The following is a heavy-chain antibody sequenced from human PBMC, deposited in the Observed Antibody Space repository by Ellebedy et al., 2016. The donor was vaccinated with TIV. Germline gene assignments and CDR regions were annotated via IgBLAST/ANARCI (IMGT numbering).Heavy chain of an antibody. CDR1: GFTFTNYA. D-gene: IGHD5-18*01. CDR2: LTWNSDTI. J-gene: IGHJ4*02. Sequence: SLKISCAASGFTFTNYAMHWVRQAPGKGLEWVSGLTWNSDTIDYAASVKGRFTISRDNAKNSLYLQMNSLRPEDTAFYYCAKDISGGYSFGLDYWGQGTLVTVSS. V-gene: IGHV3-9*01. CDR3: AKDISGGYSFGLDY.